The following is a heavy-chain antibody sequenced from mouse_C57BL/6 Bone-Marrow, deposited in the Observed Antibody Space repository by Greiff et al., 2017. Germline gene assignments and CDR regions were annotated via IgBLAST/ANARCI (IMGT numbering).Heavy chain of an antibody. D-gene: IGHD1-1*01. CDR3: AREGRFYGSSWYFDV. CDR2: IHPNSGST. J-gene: IGHJ1*03. V-gene: IGHV1-64*01. Sequence: QVQLQQPGAELVKPGASVKLSCKASGYTFTSYWMHWVKQRPGQGLEWIGMIHPNSGSTNYNEKFKSKATLTVDKSSSTAYMQLSSLTSEDSAVYYGAREGRFYGSSWYFDVWGTGTTVTVSS. CDR1: GYTFTSYW.